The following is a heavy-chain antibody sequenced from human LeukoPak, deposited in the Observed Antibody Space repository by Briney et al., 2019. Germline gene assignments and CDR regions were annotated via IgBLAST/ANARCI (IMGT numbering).Heavy chain of an antibody. V-gene: IGHV3-23*01. CDR3: AKGDWDILTPDY. D-gene: IGHD3-9*01. Sequence: GGSLRLSCAAPGFTFGHYAMNWVRQAPGKGLEWVSVISCRGSTYYADSVKGQFTISRDNSENTVYLEMNGLRAEDTAIYYCAKGDWDILTPDYWGQGALVTVSS. CDR2: ISCRGST. CDR1: GFTFGHYA. J-gene: IGHJ4*02.